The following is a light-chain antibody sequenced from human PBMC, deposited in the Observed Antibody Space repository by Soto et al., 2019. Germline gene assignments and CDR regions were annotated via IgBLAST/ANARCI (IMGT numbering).Light chain of an antibody. V-gene: IGLV2-14*01. J-gene: IGLJ3*02. CDR3: NSYPSSSALV. CDR2: EVT. Sequence: QSVLTQPASVSGSPGQSITISCTGTSSDVGAYNFVSWYQQYPGKAPKLIIYEVTNRPSGVSNRFSGSKSGNTASLTISGLQAEDEADYYCNSYPSSSALVFGGGTKVTVL. CDR1: SSDVGAYNF.